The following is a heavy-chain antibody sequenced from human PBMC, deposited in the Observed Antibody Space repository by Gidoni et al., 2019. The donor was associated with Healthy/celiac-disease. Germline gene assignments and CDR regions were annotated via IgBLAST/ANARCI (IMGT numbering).Heavy chain of an antibody. CDR3: AREAHYYDSSGYYSDY. J-gene: IGHJ4*02. CDR1: GSTFSSYW. Sequence: EVQLVESGGGLVQPGGSLRLSCAASGSTFSSYWMSWVRQAPGKGLEWVANIKQDGSEKYYVDSVKGRFTISRDNAKNSLYLQMNSLRAEDTAVYYCAREAHYYDSSGYYSDYWGQGTLVTVSS. D-gene: IGHD3-22*01. CDR2: IKQDGSEK. V-gene: IGHV3-7*05.